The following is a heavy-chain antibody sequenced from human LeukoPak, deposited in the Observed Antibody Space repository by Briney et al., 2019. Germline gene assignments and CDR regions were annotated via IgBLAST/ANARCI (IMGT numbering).Heavy chain of an antibody. D-gene: IGHD1-26*01. J-gene: IGHJ4*02. V-gene: IGHV1-69*05. CDR2: IIPIFGTA. Sequence: SVKVSCKASGGTFSNYAISWVRQAPGQGLEWMGGIIPIFGTASYAQKFQGRVTIMTDEPTSTAYMELSSLRYEDTAVYYCARGGAKYSGSSPNWFDYWGQGALVTVSS. CDR1: GGTFSNYA. CDR3: ARGGAKYSGSSPNWFDY.